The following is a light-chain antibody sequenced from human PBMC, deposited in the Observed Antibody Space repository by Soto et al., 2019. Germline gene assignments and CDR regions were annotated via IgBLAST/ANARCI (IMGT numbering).Light chain of an antibody. Sequence: QSALTHPASVSGSPGQSITISCTGTSRDVGGYNYVSWYQQYPGKAPKLMIYGVTNRPSGVSNRFSGSKTGNTASLTISGLQAEDEAYYYCFSHRRGDSHVFGTGTKLTVL. CDR1: SRDVGGYNY. J-gene: IGLJ1*01. CDR2: GVT. V-gene: IGLV2-14*01. CDR3: FSHRRGDSHV.